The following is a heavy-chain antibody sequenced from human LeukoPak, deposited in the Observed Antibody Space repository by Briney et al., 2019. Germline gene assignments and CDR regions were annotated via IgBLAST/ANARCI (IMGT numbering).Heavy chain of an antibody. CDR1: GFTFSSYA. CDR3: ARDGDSGYDFGRFDY. V-gene: IGHV3-30*04. D-gene: IGHD5-12*01. J-gene: IGHJ4*02. Sequence: GSLRLSCAASGFTFSSYAMHWVRQAPGKGLEWVAVISYDGSNKYYADSVKGRFTISRDNSKNTLYLQMNSLRAEDTAVYYCARDGDSGYDFGRFDYWGQGTLVTVSS. CDR2: ISYDGSNK.